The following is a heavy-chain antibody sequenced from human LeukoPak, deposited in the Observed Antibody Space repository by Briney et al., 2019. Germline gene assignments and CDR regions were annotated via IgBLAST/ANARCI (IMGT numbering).Heavy chain of an antibody. CDR2: IHPEGNEK. Sequence: GGSLRLSCTVSGVSFTNFWMSWVRQAPGRGLEWVANIHPEGNEKYHVESVKGRFTISRDNTRNLLFLQMNGLRVEDTAVYYCARGDAFSGDHWGQGTLVTVSS. V-gene: IGHV3-7*04. CDR3: ARGDAFSGDH. CDR1: GVSFTNFW. J-gene: IGHJ4*02.